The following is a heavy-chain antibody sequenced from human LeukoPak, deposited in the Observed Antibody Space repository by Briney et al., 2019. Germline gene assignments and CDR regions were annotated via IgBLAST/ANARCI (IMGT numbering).Heavy chain of an antibody. V-gene: IGHV3-23*01. CDR1: GFIFSDYG. J-gene: IGHJ3*02. D-gene: IGHD3-16*01. CDR2: ISGSGGST. CDR3: AKSHGDYVWGSYPSAFDI. Sequence: GGSLRLSRVASGFIFSDYGIQWVRQAPGKGLEWVSAISGSGGSTYYADSVKGRFTISRDNSKNTLYLQMNSLRAEDTAVYYCAKSHGDYVWGSYPSAFDIWGRGAMVTVSS.